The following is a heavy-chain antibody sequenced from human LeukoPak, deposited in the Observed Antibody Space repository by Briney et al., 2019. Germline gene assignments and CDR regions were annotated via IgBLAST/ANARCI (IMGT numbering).Heavy chain of an antibody. V-gene: IGHV1-69*05. Sequence: SVKVSCKASGGTFSSYAISWVRQAPGQGLELRGGIIPIFGTANYAQKFQGRVTITTDESTSTAYMELSSLRSEDTAVYYCARGVMQGTVTTTTLRTYFDYWGQGTRVTVSS. CDR3: ARGVMQGTVTTTTLRTYFDY. D-gene: IGHD4-17*01. J-gene: IGHJ4*02. CDR1: GGTFSSYA. CDR2: IIPIFGTA.